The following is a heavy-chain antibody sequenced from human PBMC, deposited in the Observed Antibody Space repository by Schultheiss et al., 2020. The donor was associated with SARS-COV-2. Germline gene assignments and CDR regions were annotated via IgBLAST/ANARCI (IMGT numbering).Heavy chain of an antibody. CDR2: ISYDGSNK. J-gene: IGHJ6*02. CDR3: ARERIEYYYYGLDV. CDR1: GFTFSSYA. V-gene: IGHV3-30-3*01. Sequence: GGSLRLSCAASGFTFSSYAMHWVRQAPGKGLEWVAVISYDGSNKYYADSVKGRFTISRDNYKNTLYLQMNSLRAEDTAVYYCARERIEYYYYGLDVWGQGTTVTVSS. D-gene: IGHD2-15*01.